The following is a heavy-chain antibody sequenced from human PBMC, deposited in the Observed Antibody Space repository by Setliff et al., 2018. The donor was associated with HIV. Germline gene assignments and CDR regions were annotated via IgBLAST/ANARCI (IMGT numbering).Heavy chain of an antibody. CDR2: IYYDGRT. D-gene: IGHD1-26*01. V-gene: IGHV4-39*01. Sequence: SETLSLTCTLYGGSFGAYYWGWIRQPPGKGLEWIGSIYYDGRTFYKPSLKSRLTISVDTSKNRFSLQLTSVTAADTAVYYCARHRDGGTYPLDYWGQGTLVTVSS. CDR3: ARHRDGGTYPLDY. J-gene: IGHJ4*02. CDR1: GGSFGAYY.